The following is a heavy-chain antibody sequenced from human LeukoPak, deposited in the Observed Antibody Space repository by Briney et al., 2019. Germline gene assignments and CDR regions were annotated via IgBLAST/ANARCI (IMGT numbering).Heavy chain of an antibody. Sequence: SETLSLTCTVSGGSISSSSYYWGWIRQPPGKGLEWIGSIYYSGSTYYNPSLKSRVTMSVDTSKNQFSLKLSFVTAADTAVYYCARIDSSGWNEARGTFDFWGQGTMVTVSS. CDR3: ARIDSSGWNEARGTFDF. CDR2: IYYSGST. D-gene: IGHD6-19*01. CDR1: GGSISSSSYY. J-gene: IGHJ3*01. V-gene: IGHV4-39*01.